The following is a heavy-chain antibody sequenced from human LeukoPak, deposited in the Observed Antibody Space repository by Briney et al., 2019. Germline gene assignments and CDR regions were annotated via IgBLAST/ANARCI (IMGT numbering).Heavy chain of an antibody. CDR3: ARGGLPIYYYYMDV. V-gene: IGHV3-30*03. D-gene: IGHD4-11*01. CDR1: GFTFSNYG. CDR2: ISYDGSNK. J-gene: IGHJ6*03. Sequence: GRSLRLSCAASGFTFSNYGIHWVRQAPGKGLEWVAVISYDGSNKYYADSVKGRFTISRDNSKNTLYLQMNSLRAEDTAVYYCARGGLPIYYYYMDVWGKGTTVTVSS.